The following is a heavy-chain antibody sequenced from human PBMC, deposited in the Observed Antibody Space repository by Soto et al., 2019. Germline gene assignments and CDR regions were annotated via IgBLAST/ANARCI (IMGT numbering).Heavy chain of an antibody. CDR3: AGDAGAAVLADAFDI. V-gene: IGHV3-66*01. CDR1: GFTVSSNY. D-gene: IGHD2-2*02. CDR2: IYSGGST. J-gene: IGHJ3*02. Sequence: VGSLRLSCAACGFTVSSNYMSWVRQAPGKGLEWVSVIYSGGSTYYADSVKGRFTISRDNSKNTRYLQMNSLRAEDTAVYYCAGDAGAAVLADAFDIWGQGTMVTVSS.